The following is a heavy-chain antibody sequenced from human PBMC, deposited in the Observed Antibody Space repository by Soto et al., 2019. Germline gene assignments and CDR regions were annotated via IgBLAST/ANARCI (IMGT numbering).Heavy chain of an antibody. CDR3: ARDRCTTGKCYTHHRDV. D-gene: IGHD2-8*01. CDR2: ISPYSGHT. J-gene: IGHJ6*02. V-gene: IGHV1-18*04. CDR1: GYTFTSYG. Sequence: QGQLVQSGGEVTKPGASVKVSCNASGYTFTSYGISWLRQAPGQGLEWMGWISPYSGHTKDAQRVQGKVTLTTETSTGTAYMELRSVASDDAAVYYCARDRCTTGKCYTHHRDVWGQWTTVKVSS.